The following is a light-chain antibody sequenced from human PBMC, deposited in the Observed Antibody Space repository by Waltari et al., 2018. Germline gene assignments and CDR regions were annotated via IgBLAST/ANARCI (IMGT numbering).Light chain of an antibody. J-gene: IGLJ3*02. Sequence: QSARTPPPSASGSPGQSVPLSFTATRVDFGGYNYFSWYQHHPGKAPKVMIFEVTKRPSGVPDRFSGSRSGNTASLTVSGLQAEDEADYYCSTYAGNNKLLFGGGTKLTVL. CDR1: RVDFGGYNY. V-gene: IGLV2-8*01. CDR2: EVT. CDR3: STYAGNNKLL.